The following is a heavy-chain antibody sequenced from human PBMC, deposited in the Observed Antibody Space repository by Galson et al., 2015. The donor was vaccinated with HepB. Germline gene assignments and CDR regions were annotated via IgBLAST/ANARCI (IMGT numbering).Heavy chain of an antibody. J-gene: IGHJ4*02. D-gene: IGHD6-19*01. Sequence: SLRLSCAASGFTFSSYGMHWVRQAPGKGLEWVAVISYDGSNKYYADSVKGRFTISRDNSKNTLYLQMNSLRAEDTAVYYCAKDTGIAVAGGVDYWGQGTLVTVSS. CDR2: ISYDGSNK. V-gene: IGHV3-30*18. CDR1: GFTFSSYG. CDR3: AKDTGIAVAGGVDY.